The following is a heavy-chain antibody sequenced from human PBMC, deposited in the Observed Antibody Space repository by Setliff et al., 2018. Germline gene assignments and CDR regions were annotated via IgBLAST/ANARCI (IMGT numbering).Heavy chain of an antibody. CDR1: GFTFSRYW. CDR2: ISGSSTYT. D-gene: IGHD3-16*01. J-gene: IGHJ4*02. Sequence: SGGSLRLSCVVSGFTFSRYWMSWVRQAPGKGLEWVSSISGSSTYTYYADSVKGRFTISRDNAKDSLYLQMNSLRAEDTAVYYCARDGGEYWGQGTLVTVSS. CDR3: ARDGGEY. V-gene: IGHV3-21*01.